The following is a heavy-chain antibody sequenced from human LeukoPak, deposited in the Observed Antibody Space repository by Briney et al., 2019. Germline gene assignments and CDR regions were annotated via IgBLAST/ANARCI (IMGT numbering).Heavy chain of an antibody. Sequence: GGSLRLSCAASGFIFSQYSMNWVRQAPGKGLEWVSHIRSSSETFYADSVKGRFTISRDNSKNTLYLQMNSLRAEDTAVYYCAKARRYNEYYFDYWGQGTLVTVSS. J-gene: IGHJ4*02. CDR3: AKARRYNEYYFDY. CDR2: IRSSSET. D-gene: IGHD1-1*01. CDR1: GFIFSQYS. V-gene: IGHV3-23*01.